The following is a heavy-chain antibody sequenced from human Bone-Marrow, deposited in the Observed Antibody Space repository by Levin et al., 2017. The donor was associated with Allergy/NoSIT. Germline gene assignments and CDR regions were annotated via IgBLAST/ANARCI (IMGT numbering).Heavy chain of an antibody. Sequence: GGSLRLSCVASGFTFSNYEMNWVRQAPGKGLEWISYISNVDDTTYYAGSVKGRFTISRDNAKNSLYLQMNSLRAEDTAVYYCARDPEAGTTSFDYWGQGTLVTVSS. V-gene: IGHV3-48*03. J-gene: IGHJ4*02. CDR1: GFTFSNYE. CDR3: ARDPEAGTTSFDY. CDR2: ISNVDDTT. D-gene: IGHD1-7*01.